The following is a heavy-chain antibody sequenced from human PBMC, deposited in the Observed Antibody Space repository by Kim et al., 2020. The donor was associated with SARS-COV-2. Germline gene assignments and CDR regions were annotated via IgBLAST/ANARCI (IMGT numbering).Heavy chain of an antibody. J-gene: IGHJ4*02. CDR3: AKASSGGNDY. CDR1: GFTFSSYG. CDR2: ISYDGSNK. V-gene: IGHV3-30*18. Sequence: GGSLRLSCAASGFTFSSYGMHWVRQAPGKGLEWVAVISYDGSNKYYADSVKGRFTISRDNSKNTLYLQMNSLRAEDTAVYYCAKASSGGNDYWGQGTLVTVSS. D-gene: IGHD2-15*01.